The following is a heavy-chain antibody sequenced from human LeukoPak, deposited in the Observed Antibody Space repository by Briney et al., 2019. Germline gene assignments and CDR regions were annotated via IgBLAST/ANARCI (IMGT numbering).Heavy chain of an antibody. CDR1: GYTFTDYY. Sequence: ASVKVSCKTSGYTFTDYYIHWVRQAPGQGLEWIGIIYPSGGTTDTSRTFQGRVTVTRDTSTSTVYMELRTLTSEDTAVYYCARDFFHGHCAGLSCFLLDYWGQGSLVTVSS. CDR2: IYPSGGTT. D-gene: IGHD2-15*01. J-gene: IGHJ4*02. CDR3: ARDFFHGHCAGLSCFLLDY. V-gene: IGHV1-46*01.